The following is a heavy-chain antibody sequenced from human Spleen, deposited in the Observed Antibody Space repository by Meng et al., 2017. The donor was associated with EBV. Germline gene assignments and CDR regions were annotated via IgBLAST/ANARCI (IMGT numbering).Heavy chain of an antibody. J-gene: IGHJ4*02. CDR3: ALTRNWNPFDD. D-gene: IGHD1-20*01. V-gene: IGHV2-5*02. Sequence: QIPLKESGPTRVIPXQPLTLTCTFSGFSLSTSGVGVGWIRQPPGKALEWLALIYWDDDKYYSPSLKSRLTITKDTSKNQVVLTMTNVDPVDTATYYCALTRNWNPFDDWGQGTLVTVSS. CDR1: GFSLSTSGVG. CDR2: IYWDDDK.